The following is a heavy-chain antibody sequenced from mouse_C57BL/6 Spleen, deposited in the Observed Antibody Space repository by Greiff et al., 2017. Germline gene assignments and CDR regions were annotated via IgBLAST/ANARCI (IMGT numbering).Heavy chain of an antibody. Sequence: QVQLQQSGAELVMPGASVKLSCKASGYTFTSYWMHWVKQRPGQGLEWIGEIDPSDSYTNYNQKFKGKSTLTVDKSSSTAYMQLSSLTSEDSAVYYCARDYYGNYWFAYWGQGTLVTVSA. J-gene: IGHJ3*01. CDR3: ARDYYGNYWFAY. CDR2: IDPSDSYT. D-gene: IGHD2-1*01. V-gene: IGHV1-69*01. CDR1: GYTFTSYW.